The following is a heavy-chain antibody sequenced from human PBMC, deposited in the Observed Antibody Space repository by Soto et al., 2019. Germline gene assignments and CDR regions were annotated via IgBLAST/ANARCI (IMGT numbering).Heavy chain of an antibody. J-gene: IGHJ4*02. CDR1: GFTFSSYA. CDR3: AKDPDRAPAAPLEYYFDY. D-gene: IGHD2-2*01. V-gene: IGHV3-23*01. Sequence: EVQLLESGGGLVQPGGSLRLSCAASGFTFSSYAMSWVRQAPGKGLEWVSAISGSGGSTYYADSVKGRFTISRDNSKNTLYLQMNSLRAEDTAVYYCAKDPDRAPAAPLEYYFDYWGQGTLVTVSS. CDR2: ISGSGGST.